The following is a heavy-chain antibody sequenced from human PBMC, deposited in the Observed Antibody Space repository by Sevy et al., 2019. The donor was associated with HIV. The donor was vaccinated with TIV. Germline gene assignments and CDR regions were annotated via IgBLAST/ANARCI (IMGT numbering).Heavy chain of an antibody. D-gene: IGHD3-10*01. CDR2: ISYDEAHK. J-gene: IGHJ4*02. Sequence: GSLRLSCVTSGFTFRTSGMHWVRQSPGKGLEWVAVISYDEAHKNYADSVKGRFSISKDNSKNTLYLQMSSLRTEDTAVYYCAKDYSARITMVRGAYRARGDYFDYWGQGTQVTVSS. CDR1: GFTFRTSG. CDR3: AKDYSARITMVRGAYRARGDYFDY. V-gene: IGHV3-30*18.